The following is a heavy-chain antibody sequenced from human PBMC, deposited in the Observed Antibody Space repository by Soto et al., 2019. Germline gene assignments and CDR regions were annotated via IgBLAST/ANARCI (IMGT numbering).Heavy chain of an antibody. J-gene: IGHJ3*02. CDR2: IKSDGSST. CDR3: TTGTAPSIQNAFDI. D-gene: IGHD3-10*01. CDR1: GFTFSTYW. V-gene: IGHV3-74*01. Sequence: EVQLVESGGDLVQPGGSLRLSCAASGFTFSTYWMHWVRQAPGKGLVWVSRIKSDGSSTFYADSVKGRFTISRDNAKNTLDIQMNSLIAEDTAVYYCTTGTAPSIQNAFDIWGQGTMVTVSS.